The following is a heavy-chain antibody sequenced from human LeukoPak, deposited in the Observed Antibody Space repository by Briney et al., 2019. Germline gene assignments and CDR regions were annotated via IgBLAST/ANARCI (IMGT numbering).Heavy chain of an antibody. CDR2: IKSKTDGGTT. Sequence: PGGSLRLYCAASGFKFSNAWMSWVRQDPGQGPQWVGRIKSKTDGGTTDYAAPVKGRFTISRDDSKNTLYLQMNSLKTEDTAVYYCTTARVGADHWGQGTLVTVSS. V-gene: IGHV3-15*01. CDR3: TTARVGADH. D-gene: IGHD1-26*01. J-gene: IGHJ5*02. CDR1: GFKFSNAW.